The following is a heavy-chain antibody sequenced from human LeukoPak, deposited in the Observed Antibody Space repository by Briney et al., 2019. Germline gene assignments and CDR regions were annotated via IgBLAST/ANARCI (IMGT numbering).Heavy chain of an antibody. Sequence: GGPLRLPCAASGFTFSSYAMIWVRQAPGEGLEWVSAISAIGSSTYYADSVKGRFTISRDNSKNTLYLQMNSLRAEDTAVYYCAKAFSAYENWPPNWFDPWGQGTLVTVSS. D-gene: IGHD5-12*01. CDR1: GFTFSSYA. J-gene: IGHJ5*02. CDR3: AKAFSAYENWPPNWFDP. V-gene: IGHV3-23*01. CDR2: ISAIGSST.